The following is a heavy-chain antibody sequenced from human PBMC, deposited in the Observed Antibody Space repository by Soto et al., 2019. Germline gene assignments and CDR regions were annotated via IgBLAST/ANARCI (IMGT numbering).Heavy chain of an antibody. V-gene: IGHV1-69*13. CDR3: ARGLDSSGYYEGAFDI. CDR2: IIPIFGTA. CDR1: GGTFSSYA. D-gene: IGHD3-22*01. Sequence: ASVKVSCKASGGTFSSYAISWVRQAPGQGLEWMGGIIPIFGTANYAQKFQGRVTITADESTSTAYMELSSLRSEDTAVYYCARGLDSSGYYEGAFDIWGQGTMVTVSS. J-gene: IGHJ3*02.